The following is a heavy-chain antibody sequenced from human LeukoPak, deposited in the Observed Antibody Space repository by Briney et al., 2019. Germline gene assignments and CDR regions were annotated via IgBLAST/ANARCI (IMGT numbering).Heavy chain of an antibody. CDR2: IRYDGSNK. D-gene: IGHD3-22*01. J-gene: IGHJ4*02. Sequence: GGSLRLSCAASGFTFSSYGMHWVRQAPGKGLEWVAFIRYDGSNKYYADSVKGRFTISRDNSKNSLYLQMSSLRAEDTAVYYCARGSKDNSVYRPFDYWGQGTLVTVSS. V-gene: IGHV3-30*02. CDR1: GFTFSSYG. CDR3: ARGSKDNSVYRPFDY.